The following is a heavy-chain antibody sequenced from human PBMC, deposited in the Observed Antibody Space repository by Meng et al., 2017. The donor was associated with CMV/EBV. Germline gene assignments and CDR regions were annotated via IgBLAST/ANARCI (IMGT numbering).Heavy chain of an antibody. Sequence: ASVKVSCKTSGYTFTGYYMHWVRQAPGQGLEWMGWINPNSGGTKYAQKFQGRVTMARDTAINTAYMELSRLTSYDTAVYYCARRQPLEAEIVLMVYAEPNDAFDIWGQGTMVTVSS. CDR2: INPNSGGT. CDR1: GYTFTGYY. CDR3: ARRQPLEAEIVLMVYAEPNDAFDI. D-gene: IGHD2-8*01. J-gene: IGHJ3*02. V-gene: IGHV1-2*02.